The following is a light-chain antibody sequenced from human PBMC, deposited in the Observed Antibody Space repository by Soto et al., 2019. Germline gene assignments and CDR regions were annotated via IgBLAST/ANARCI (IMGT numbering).Light chain of an antibody. CDR1: QSISSW. CDR3: QEYNSLLT. V-gene: IGKV1-5*01. Sequence: DIQMTQSPSTLSASVGDRVTITCRASQSISSWLAWYQQKPGKAPKLLIYDASSLESGVPSRFSGSGSGTEFTLTSSSLQPDDFATYHCQEYNSLLTFGGGTKVEIK. CDR2: DAS. J-gene: IGKJ4*01.